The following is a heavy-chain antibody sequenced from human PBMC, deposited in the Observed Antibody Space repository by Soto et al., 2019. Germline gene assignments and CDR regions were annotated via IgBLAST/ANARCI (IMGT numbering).Heavy chain of an antibody. Sequence: QITLKESGPTLVKPTQTLTLTCTFSGFSLSTSGVGVGWIRRPPGKALEWLALIYWDDDKRYSPSLRSRLTISKDTSKNQVVLTMTNMDPADTATYYCIQSRCGGDCLQSYASHYYYGLDVWGQGTTVAVSS. J-gene: IGHJ6*02. V-gene: IGHV2-5*02. D-gene: IGHD2-21*02. CDR3: IQSRCGGDCLQSYASHYYYGLDV. CDR2: IYWDDDK. CDR1: GFSLSTSGVG.